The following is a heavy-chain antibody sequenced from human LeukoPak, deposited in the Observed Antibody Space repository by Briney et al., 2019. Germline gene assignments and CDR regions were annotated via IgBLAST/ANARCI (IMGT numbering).Heavy chain of an antibody. Sequence: HPGGALRLSCAASGFTFSSYLMCYVRQAPGKGLEWVDKIKKDGSEKYYGDSVKGRFNISRDNAKNSLYLQMNSLRAEDTAVYYCARDITNWGQGTLVTVSS. J-gene: IGHJ4*02. CDR2: IKKDGSEK. CDR1: GFTFSSYL. CDR3: ARDITN. V-gene: IGHV3-7*01. D-gene: IGHD3-10*01.